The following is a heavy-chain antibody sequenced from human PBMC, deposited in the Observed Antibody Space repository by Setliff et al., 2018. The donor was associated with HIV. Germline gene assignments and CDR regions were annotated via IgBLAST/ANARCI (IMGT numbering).Heavy chain of an antibody. CDR1: GGSISSSSYY. CDR2: IYYSGST. CDR3: ARGQGRFSFGAQLGYYFDY. V-gene: IGHV4-61*05. D-gene: IGHD5-18*01. J-gene: IGHJ4*02. Sequence: ASETLSLTCTVSGGSISSSSYYWGWIRQPPGKGLEWMGNIYYSGSTNYNPSLKSRVTISVDTSKNQFSLKLSSVTAADTAVYYCARGQGRFSFGAQLGYYFDYWGQGTLVTVSS.